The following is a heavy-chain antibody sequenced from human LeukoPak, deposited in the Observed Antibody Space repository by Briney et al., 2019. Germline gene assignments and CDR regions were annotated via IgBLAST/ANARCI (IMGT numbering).Heavy chain of an antibody. J-gene: IGHJ4*02. CDR3: ARAFSSGWYPYSIGGLWFDY. CDR1: GGSISSYY. V-gene: IGHV4-59*01. D-gene: IGHD6-19*01. CDR2: IYYTGST. Sequence: SETLSLTCTVSGGSISSYYWSWIRQPPGKGLEWIGNIYYTGSTNYNPSLKSRVTISVDTSKNQFSLKLSSVTAADTAVYYCARAFSSGWYPYSIGGLWFDYWGQGTLVTVSS.